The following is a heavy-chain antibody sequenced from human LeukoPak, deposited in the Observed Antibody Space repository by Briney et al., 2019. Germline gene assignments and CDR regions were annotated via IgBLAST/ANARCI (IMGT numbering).Heavy chain of an antibody. CDR3: ARFFGRAMITFGGVIS. V-gene: IGHV5-51*01. Sequence: GESLKISCKGSGYSFTSYWIGWERQMPGKGLEWMGIIYPGDSDTRYSPSFQGQVTISADKSISTAYLQWSSLKASDTAMYYCARFFGRAMITFGGVISWGQGTLVTVSS. J-gene: IGHJ5*02. D-gene: IGHD3-16*02. CDR1: GYSFTSYW. CDR2: IYPGDSDT.